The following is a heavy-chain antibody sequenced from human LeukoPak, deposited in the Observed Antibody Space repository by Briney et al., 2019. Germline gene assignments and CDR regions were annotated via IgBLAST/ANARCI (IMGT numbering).Heavy chain of an antibody. D-gene: IGHD6-19*01. J-gene: IGHJ4*02. CDR3: ARESIAVAGAPFDY. CDR1: GFTFSSYE. V-gene: IGHV3-48*03. Sequence: GGSLRLSCAASGFTFSSYEMNWVRQAPGKGLEWVSYISSDSTIYDADSVKGRFTISRDNAKNSLYLQMNSLRAGDTAVYYCARESIAVAGAPFDYWGQGTLVTVSS. CDR2: ISSDSTI.